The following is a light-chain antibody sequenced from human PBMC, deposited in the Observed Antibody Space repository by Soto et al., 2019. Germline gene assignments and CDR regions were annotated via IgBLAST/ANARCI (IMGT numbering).Light chain of an antibody. V-gene: IGKV3-20*01. CDR1: QSVSSNY. CDR3: QQYGSSPQYT. CDR2: GAS. J-gene: IGKJ2*01. Sequence: IVLTQSPGTLSLSPGERATLSCRASQSVSSNYLAWYQQKPGQAPRLLIYGASSRATDIPDRFSGSGSGTDFTLTISRLEPEDFAVYYCQQYGSSPQYTFGQGTKLEI.